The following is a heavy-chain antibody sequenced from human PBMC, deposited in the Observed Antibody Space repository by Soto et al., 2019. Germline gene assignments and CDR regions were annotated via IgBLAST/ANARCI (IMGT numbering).Heavy chain of an antibody. Sequence: EVQLVESGGGLVQPGGSLRLSCAASGFTFSSYSMNWVRQAPGKGLGWVSYISSSSSTIYYGGSVKDRFTISRDNAKISLYLQLNSLRAEDTAVYYCARDLDCSSTSCYVSRGAFDYWGQGTLVTVSS. V-gene: IGHV3-48*01. CDR3: ARDLDCSSTSCYVSRGAFDY. J-gene: IGHJ4*02. CDR2: ISSSSSTI. CDR1: GFTFSSYS. D-gene: IGHD2-2*01.